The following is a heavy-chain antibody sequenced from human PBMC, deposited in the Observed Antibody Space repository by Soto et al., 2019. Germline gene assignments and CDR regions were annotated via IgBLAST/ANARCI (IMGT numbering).Heavy chain of an antibody. Sequence: PSETLSLTCTVSGGSISSSSYYWGWIRQPPGKGLEWIGSIYYSGSTYYNPSLKSRVTISVDTSKNQFSLKLSSVTAADTAVYYCAQYGSGSMDVWGKGTTVTVS. CDR1: GGSISSSSYY. V-gene: IGHV4-39*01. CDR3: AQYGSGSMDV. J-gene: IGHJ6*03. CDR2: IYYSGST. D-gene: IGHD3-10*01.